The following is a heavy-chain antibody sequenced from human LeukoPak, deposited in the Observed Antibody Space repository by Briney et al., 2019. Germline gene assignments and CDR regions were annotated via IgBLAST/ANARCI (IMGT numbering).Heavy chain of an antibody. D-gene: IGHD3-22*01. CDR2: INPNSGGT. J-gene: IGHJ3*02. CDR3: ARDSHYDSSGPGGDDAFDI. V-gene: IGHV1-2*02. Sequence: ASVKVSCKASAYTFTGYYMHWVRQAPGQGLEWMGWINPNSGGTNYAQKFQGRVTMTRDTSISTAYMELSRLRSDDTAVYYCARDSHYDSSGPGGDDAFDIWGQGTMVTVSS. CDR1: AYTFTGYY.